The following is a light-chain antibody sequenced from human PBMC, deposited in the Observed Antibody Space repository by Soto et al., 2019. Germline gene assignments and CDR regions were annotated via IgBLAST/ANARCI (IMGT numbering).Light chain of an antibody. CDR2: DNY. V-gene: IGLV1-51*01. J-gene: IGLJ2*01. CDR1: NSNIENDY. Sequence: QSVLTQPPSVSAAPGQKVTISCSGSNSNIENDYVFWYQQFPGTAPKLLIYDNYKRPSGIPDRFSGSKSGTSATLGITGLQTGDEADYYCGTWRGSLSAVLFGGGTKLTVL. CDR3: GTWRGSLSAVL.